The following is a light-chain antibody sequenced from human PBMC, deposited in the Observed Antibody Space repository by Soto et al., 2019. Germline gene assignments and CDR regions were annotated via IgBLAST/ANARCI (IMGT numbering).Light chain of an antibody. Sequence: RATINCKSSQSVLYSSNNKNYLAWYQQKSGQPPKLLIYWASTRESGVPDRFSGSGSGTDFTLTISSLQAADVAVYYCQQYYSSPWTFGQGTKVDIK. CDR2: WAS. CDR3: QQYYSSPWT. J-gene: IGKJ1*01. CDR1: QSVLYSSNNKNY. V-gene: IGKV4-1*01.